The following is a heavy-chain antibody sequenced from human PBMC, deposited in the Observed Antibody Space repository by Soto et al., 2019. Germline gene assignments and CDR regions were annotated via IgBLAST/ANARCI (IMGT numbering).Heavy chain of an antibody. J-gene: IGHJ4*02. D-gene: IGHD6-19*01. CDR2: IWYDGSNK. CDR3: ARQAMAGYFDY. CDR1: GFTFSSYG. Sequence: QVQLVESGGGVVQPGRSLRLSCAASGFTFSSYGMHWVRQAPGKGLEWVAVIWYDGSNKYYADSVKGRFTISRGNSKNTLYLQMNSLRAEDTGVYYCARQAMAGYFDYWGQGTLVTVSS. V-gene: IGHV3-33*01.